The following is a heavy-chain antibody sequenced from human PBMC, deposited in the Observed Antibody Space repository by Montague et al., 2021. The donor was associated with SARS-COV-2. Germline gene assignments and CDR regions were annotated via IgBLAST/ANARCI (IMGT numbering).Heavy chain of an antibody. CDR2: IFHSGTI. J-gene: IGHJ6*02. Sequence: SETLSLTCRVSGDSISTSTWWTWVRQTPGKGLEWIGEIFHSGTINYNPSLKSRVSISVDKANNQFSLRLSSLIAADTAVYYCATLSRRTAAGTRDYFGLDGWGQGTTVVVSS. CDR1: GDSISTSTW. V-gene: IGHV4-4*02. D-gene: IGHD6-13*01. CDR3: ATLSRRTAAGTRDYFGLDG.